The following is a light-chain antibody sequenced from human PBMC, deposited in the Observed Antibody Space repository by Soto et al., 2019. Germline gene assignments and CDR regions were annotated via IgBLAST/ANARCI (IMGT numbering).Light chain of an antibody. CDR3: VLYVGSGIG. V-gene: IGLV8-61*01. Sequence: QTVVTQEPSFSVSPGGTVTLTCGLSSGSVSTSYYPSWYQQTPGQAPRTLIYSTNTRSSGVPDRFSGSILGNKAALTITGAQADDESDYYCVLYVGSGIGVGGGTQLTVL. CDR2: STN. J-gene: IGLJ2*01. CDR1: SGSVSTSYY.